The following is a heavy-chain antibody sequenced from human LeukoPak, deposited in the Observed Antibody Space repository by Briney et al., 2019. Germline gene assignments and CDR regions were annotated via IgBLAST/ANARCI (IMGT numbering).Heavy chain of an antibody. CDR1: GHTFTSYD. CDR3: ARATTPPYYYYYMDV. J-gene: IGHJ6*03. V-gene: IGHV1-8*03. D-gene: IGHD1-1*01. Sequence: GASVKVSCKASGHTFTSYDINWVRQATGQGLEWMGWMNPNSGNTGYAQKFQGRVTITRNTSISTAYMELSSLRSEDTAVYYCARATTPPYYYYYMDVWGKGTTVTVSS. CDR2: MNPNSGNT.